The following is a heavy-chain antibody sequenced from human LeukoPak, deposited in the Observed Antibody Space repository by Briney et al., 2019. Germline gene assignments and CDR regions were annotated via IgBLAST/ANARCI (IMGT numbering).Heavy chain of an antibody. CDR2: ISYDGSNK. CDR3: AKDPYSSSWYYFDY. CDR1: GFTFSSYG. D-gene: IGHD6-13*01. V-gene: IGHV3-30*18. J-gene: IGHJ4*02. Sequence: PGRSLRLSCAASGFTFSSYGMHWVRQAPGKGLEWVAVISYDGSNKYYADSVEGRFTISRDNSKNTVYLQMNSLRAEDTAVYYCAKDPYSSSWYYFDYWGQGTLVTVSS.